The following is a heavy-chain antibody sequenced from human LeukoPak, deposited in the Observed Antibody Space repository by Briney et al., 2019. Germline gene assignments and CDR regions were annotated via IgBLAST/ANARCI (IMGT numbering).Heavy chain of an antibody. CDR3: ARVVTQQLVRRGWFGP. CDR2: ISSSSSTI. J-gene: IGHJ5*02. Sequence: GGSLRLSCAASGFTFSSYSMNWVRQAPGKGLEWVSYISSSSSTIYYADSVKGRFTISRDNAKNSLYLQMNSLRAEDTAVYYCARVVTQQLVRRGWFGPWGQGTLVTVSS. CDR1: GFTFSSYS. V-gene: IGHV3-48*01. D-gene: IGHD6-13*01.